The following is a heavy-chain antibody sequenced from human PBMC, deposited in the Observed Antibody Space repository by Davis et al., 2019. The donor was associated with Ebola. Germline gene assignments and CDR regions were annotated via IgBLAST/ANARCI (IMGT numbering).Heavy chain of an antibody. CDR1: GFTFDDYA. Sequence: HTGGSLRLSCAASGFTFDDYAMSWVRQAPGKGLVWVSRIKTDGSMTGYGDSVQGRFTISRDNAKNTLYLQMNDLRAEDTAVYYCAREGRIFGCDYWGQGALVTVSS. J-gene: IGHJ4*02. D-gene: IGHD3-3*01. CDR3: AREGRIFGCDY. V-gene: IGHV3-74*01. CDR2: IKTDGSMT.